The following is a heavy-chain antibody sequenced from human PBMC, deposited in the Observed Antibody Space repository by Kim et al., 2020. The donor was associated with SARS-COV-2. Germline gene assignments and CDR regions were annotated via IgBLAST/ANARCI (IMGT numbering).Heavy chain of an antibody. CDR1: GGSFSTSSYY. J-gene: IGHJ4*02. Sequence: SETLSLTRTVSGGSFSTSSYYWDWIRQPPGKGLEWIGGFYYTGTMYFNPSLKSRVTISVDTSKKQFSLKLTSVTAADTAVYYCARRSRGDGSPGYWGQGT. V-gene: IGHV4-39*01. D-gene: IGHD3-16*01. CDR2: FYYTGTM. CDR3: ARRSRGDGSPGY.